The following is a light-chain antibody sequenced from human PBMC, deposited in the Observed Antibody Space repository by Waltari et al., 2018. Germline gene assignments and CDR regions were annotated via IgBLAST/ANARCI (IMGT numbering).Light chain of an antibody. CDR2: DVS. J-gene: IGKJ1*01. CDR3: QHYVSLPVT. Sequence: SCRASQSFTRYLAWYQHRPGQAPRLLIYDVSTRAAGVADRFSGSGSGTDFSLTISRLEPEDFAVYYCQHYVSLPVTFGQGTRVEIK. CDR1: QSFTRY. V-gene: IGKV3-20*01.